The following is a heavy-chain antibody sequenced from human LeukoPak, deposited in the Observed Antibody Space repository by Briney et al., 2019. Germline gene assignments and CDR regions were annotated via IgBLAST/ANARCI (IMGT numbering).Heavy chain of an antibody. CDR1: GGSISSSSYY. J-gene: IGHJ4*02. D-gene: IGHD2-2*01. CDR2: IYYSGST. Sequence: PSETLSLTCTVSGGSISSSSYYWGWIRQPPGQGLEWIGSIYYSGSTYYNPSLKSRVTISVDTSKNQFSLKLSSVTAADTAVYYCARAMYQLLSHDYFDYWGQGTLVTVSS. CDR3: ARAMYQLLSHDYFDY. V-gene: IGHV4-39*07.